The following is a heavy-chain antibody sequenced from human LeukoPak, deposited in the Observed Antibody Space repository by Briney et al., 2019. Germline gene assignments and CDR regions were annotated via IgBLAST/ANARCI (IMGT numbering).Heavy chain of an antibody. D-gene: IGHD2-2*01. Sequence: GGSLRLSCAASGFTFSSYAMTWVRQAPGKGLEWVSAISRSGGDTEYADSVKGRFTISRDNSMNTLYMQMNSLRAEDAAVYYCAKCGTTCYANAFYIWGEGRMATVSS. CDR3: AKCGTTCYANAFYI. J-gene: IGHJ3*02. CDR2: ISRSGGDT. CDR1: GFTFSSYA. V-gene: IGHV3-23*01.